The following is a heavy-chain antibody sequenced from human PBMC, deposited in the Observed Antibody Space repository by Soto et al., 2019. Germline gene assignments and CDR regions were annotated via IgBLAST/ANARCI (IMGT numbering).Heavy chain of an antibody. J-gene: IGHJ3*02. CDR2: ISDDGTNE. Sequence: GSLRLSCAASGISFSSYAMHWVRQAPGKGLEWVTFISDDGTNEYYADSVKGRFTISRDNSKNTLYLQMNSLWAEDTAVYYCARVVSGTYYAFDIWGQGTMVTVSS. CDR3: ARVVSGTYYAFDI. V-gene: IGHV3-30-3*01. CDR1: GISFSSYA. D-gene: IGHD1-26*01.